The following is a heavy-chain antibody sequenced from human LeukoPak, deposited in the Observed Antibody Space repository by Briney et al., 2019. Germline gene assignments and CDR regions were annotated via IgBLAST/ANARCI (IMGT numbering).Heavy chain of an antibody. CDR3: ARGPNKSDGGNSGSAWFDP. V-gene: IGHV1-8*01. CDR1: GYTFTTYD. D-gene: IGHD4-23*01. J-gene: IGHJ5*02. Sequence: AASVKVSCKASGYTFTTYDINWVRQATGQGPEWMGWMNPNSGNTGYAQKFQGRVTMTRNTSISTAYMELSSLRSEDTAVYYCARGPNKSDGGNSGSAWFDPWGQGTLVTVSS. CDR2: MNPNSGNT.